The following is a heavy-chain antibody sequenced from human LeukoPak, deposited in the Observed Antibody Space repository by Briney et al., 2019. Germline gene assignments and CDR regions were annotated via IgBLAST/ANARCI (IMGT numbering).Heavy chain of an antibody. Sequence: PGGSLRLSCAASGFTFSSYSMNWVRQAPGKGLECVGEIHHSGSTNYNPSLKSRVTLSVDTSKNQFSLKLSSVTAADTAVYYCARSRGWLQSHPLGYWGQGTLVTVSS. J-gene: IGHJ4*02. CDR1: GFTFSSYS. CDR2: IHHSGST. D-gene: IGHD5-24*01. CDR3: ARSRGWLQSHPLGY. V-gene: IGHV4-34*01.